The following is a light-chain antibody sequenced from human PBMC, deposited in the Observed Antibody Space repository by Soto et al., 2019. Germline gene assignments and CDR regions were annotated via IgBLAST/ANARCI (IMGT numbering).Light chain of an antibody. J-gene: IGLJ1*01. CDR1: SSDVGGYDY. V-gene: IGLV2-14*01. CDR2: EVS. Sequence: QSALTQPASVSGSPGQSITISCTGTSSDVGGYDYVSWYQLHPGKAPKLILFEVSNRPSGVSYRFSGSKSGNTASLTISGLQAEDEADYYCSSYTSSSTSRVFGTGTKVTVL. CDR3: SSYTSSSTSRV.